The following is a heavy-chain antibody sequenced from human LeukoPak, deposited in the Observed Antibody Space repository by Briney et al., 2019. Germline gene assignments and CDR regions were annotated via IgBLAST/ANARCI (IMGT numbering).Heavy chain of an antibody. V-gene: IGHV3-23*01. CDR2: ISGSGGST. CDR1: GFTFSSYA. D-gene: IGHD4-17*01. Sequence: GGSLRLSCAASGFTFSSYAMSWVRQAPGKGLEWVSAISGSGGSTYYADSVEGRFTISRDNSKNTLYLQMNSLRAEDTAVYYCAKHFTVTTAAHPDAFDIWGQGTMVTVSS. J-gene: IGHJ3*02. CDR3: AKHFTVTTAAHPDAFDI.